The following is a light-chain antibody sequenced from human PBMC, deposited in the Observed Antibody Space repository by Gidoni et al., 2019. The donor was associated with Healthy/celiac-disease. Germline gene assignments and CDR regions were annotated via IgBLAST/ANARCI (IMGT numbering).Light chain of an antibody. CDR2: LGS. Sequence: DIVMTQSPLSLPVTPGEPASISCRSSQSLLHSNGYNYLDWYLQKPGQSPQLLIYLGSNRASGVPDRVSGSGSGTDFTLKIRRVEAEDVGVYYCMQALQTPRTFGQGTKLEIK. V-gene: IGKV2-28*01. CDR3: MQALQTPRT. J-gene: IGKJ2*01. CDR1: QSLLHSNGYNY.